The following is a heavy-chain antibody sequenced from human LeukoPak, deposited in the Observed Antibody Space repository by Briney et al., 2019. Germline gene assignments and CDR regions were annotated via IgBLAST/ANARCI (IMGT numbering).Heavy chain of an antibody. Sequence: ASVKVSCKVSGYTLTELSMHWVRQAPGKGLEWMGGFDPEDGETIYAQKFQGRVTMTEDTSTDTAYMELSRLTSDDTAVYYCARDLSHTPDYWGQGTLVTVSS. CDR2: FDPEDGET. J-gene: IGHJ4*02. V-gene: IGHV1-24*01. CDR1: GYTLTELS. CDR3: ARDLSHTPDY.